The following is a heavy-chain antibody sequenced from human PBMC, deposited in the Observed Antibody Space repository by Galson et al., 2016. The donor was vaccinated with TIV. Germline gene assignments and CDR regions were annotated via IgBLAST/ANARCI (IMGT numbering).Heavy chain of an antibody. D-gene: IGHD2-2*01. CDR3: AREMPATFFFDY. J-gene: IGHJ4*02. CDR2: IKDTGVTT. CDR1: GYTFTSYH. Sequence: SCKASGYTFTSYHLHWVRQAPGQGLEWMGIIKDTGVTTAYPQRFQGRLTITRNTSTTTVYMELSSLRSEDTAVYYCAREMPATFFFDYWGQGILVSVSS. V-gene: IGHV1-46*01.